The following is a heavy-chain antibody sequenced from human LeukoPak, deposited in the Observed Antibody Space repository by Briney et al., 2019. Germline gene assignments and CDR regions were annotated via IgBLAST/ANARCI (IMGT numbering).Heavy chain of an antibody. CDR1: GFTFSSYS. D-gene: IGHD5-12*01. CDR3: ARDLSGYVKSNWFDP. CDR2: ISSSSSYI. V-gene: IGHV3-21*01. Sequence: GGSLRLSCAASGFTFSSYSMNWVRQAPGKGLEWVSSISSSSSYIYYADSVKGRFTISRDNAKNSLYLQMNSLRAEDTAVYYCARDLSGYVKSNWFDPWGQGTLVTVSS. J-gene: IGHJ5*02.